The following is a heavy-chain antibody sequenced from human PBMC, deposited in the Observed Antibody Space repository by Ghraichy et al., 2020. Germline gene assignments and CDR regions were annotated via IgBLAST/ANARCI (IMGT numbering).Heavy chain of an antibody. CDR1: GFTFSSYA. D-gene: IGHD6-13*01. CDR2: ISGSGGST. CDR3: AKDGIVGIAAAGTVGVFDY. J-gene: IGHJ4*02. Sequence: GGSLRLSCAASGFTFSSYAMSWVRQAPGKGLEWVSAISGSGGSTYYADSVKGRFTMSRDNSKNTLYLQMNSLRAEDTAVYYCAKDGIVGIAAAGTVGVFDYWGQGTLVTVSS. V-gene: IGHV3-23*01.